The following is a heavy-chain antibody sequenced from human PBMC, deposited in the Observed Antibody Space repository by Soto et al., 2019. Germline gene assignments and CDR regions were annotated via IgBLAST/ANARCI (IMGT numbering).Heavy chain of an antibody. D-gene: IGHD4-17*01. CDR2: ISGSGGST. CDR1: GFTFSSYA. Sequence: EVQLLESGGGLVQPGGSLRLSCAASGFTFSSYAMSWVRQAPGKGLEWVSAISGSGGSTYYADSVKGRFTISRDNSKNTLYLQMNSLRAEDTAVYYCAKDLYGGYAFPQSYFDYWGQGTLVTVSS. J-gene: IGHJ4*02. V-gene: IGHV3-23*01. CDR3: AKDLYGGYAFPQSYFDY.